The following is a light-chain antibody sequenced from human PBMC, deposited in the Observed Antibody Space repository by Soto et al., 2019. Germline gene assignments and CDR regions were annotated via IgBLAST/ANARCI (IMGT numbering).Light chain of an antibody. CDR1: QSVSTN. J-gene: IGKJ5*01. Sequence: EVVMTQSPATLSVSPGERGPLSCRASQSVSTNLAWYQQKPGHAPRLLIYDTSNRATGIPARFSGSRSGTDFTLTISSLQSEDFAVYYCHQYDNWPKTFGQGTRLEIK. CDR3: HQYDNWPKT. V-gene: IGKV3D-15*01. CDR2: DTS.